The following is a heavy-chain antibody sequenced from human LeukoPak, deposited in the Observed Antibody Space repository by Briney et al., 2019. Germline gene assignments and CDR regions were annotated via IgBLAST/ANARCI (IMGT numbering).Heavy chain of an antibody. D-gene: IGHD6-19*01. CDR2: INTNTGNP. Sequence: ASVKVSCKASGYTFSNYALNWVRQAPGQGLEWMGWINTNTGNPTYAQGFTGRFVFSLDTSVSTAYLQISSLKAEGTAVYYCARGLYSSGWYYDSWGQGTLVTVST. CDR1: GYTFSNYA. J-gene: IGHJ4*02. CDR3: ARGLYSSGWYYDS. V-gene: IGHV7-4-1*02.